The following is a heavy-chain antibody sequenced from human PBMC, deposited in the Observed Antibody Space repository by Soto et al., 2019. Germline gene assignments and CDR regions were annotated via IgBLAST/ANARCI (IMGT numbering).Heavy chain of an antibody. D-gene: IGHD3-10*01. Sequence: GGSLRLSCAASGFTFSSYGMHWVRQAPGKGLEWVAVIWYDGSNKYYADSVKGRFTISRDNSKNTLYLQMNSLRAEDTAVYYCARRMVRGPIEGGMDVWGQGTTVTVSS. CDR1: GFTFSSYG. J-gene: IGHJ6*02. CDR2: IWYDGSNK. V-gene: IGHV3-33*01. CDR3: ARRMVRGPIEGGMDV.